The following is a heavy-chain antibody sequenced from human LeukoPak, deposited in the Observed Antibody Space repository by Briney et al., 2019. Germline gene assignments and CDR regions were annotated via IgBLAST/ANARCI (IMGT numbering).Heavy chain of an antibody. J-gene: IGHJ3*02. CDR1: GFTFSSYE. Sequence: GGSLRLSCAASGFTFSSYEMNWVRQAPGRGLEWVSCISSSGSTIYYADSVKGRFTISRDNAKNSLYLQMNSLRAEDTAVYYCARTGGYYDSSGYYPEDAFDIWGQGTMVTVSS. CDR2: ISSSGSTI. D-gene: IGHD3-22*01. V-gene: IGHV3-48*03. CDR3: ARTGGYYDSSGYYPEDAFDI.